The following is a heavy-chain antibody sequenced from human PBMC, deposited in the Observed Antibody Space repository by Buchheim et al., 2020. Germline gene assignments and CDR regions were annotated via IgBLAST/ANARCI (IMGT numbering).Heavy chain of an antibody. CDR2: IYYSGST. CDR1: GGSISSYY. J-gene: IGHJ4*02. Sequence: QVQLQESGPGLVKPSETLSLTCTVSGGSISSYYWSWIRQPPGKGLEWIGYIYYSGSTNYNPSLKSRVTISVDTSKNQFSLKLSSVTAADTAVYYCARAGSSGYRLLDYWGQGTL. V-gene: IGHV4-59*01. D-gene: IGHD3-22*01. CDR3: ARAGSSGYRLLDY.